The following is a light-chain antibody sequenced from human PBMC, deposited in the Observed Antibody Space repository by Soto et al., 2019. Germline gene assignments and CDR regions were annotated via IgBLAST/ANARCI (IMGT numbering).Light chain of an antibody. Sequence: EIVLTQSPATLSLSPGERATLSCRASQSVRSYLAWYQQKPGQAPRLLIHDASSRDTGIPDRFSGSGSGTDFTLTISSLEPEDFAVYYCQQRTNWPSSTFGQGTRLEIK. CDR3: QQRTNWPSST. V-gene: IGKV3-11*01. CDR2: DAS. CDR1: QSVRSY. J-gene: IGKJ5*01.